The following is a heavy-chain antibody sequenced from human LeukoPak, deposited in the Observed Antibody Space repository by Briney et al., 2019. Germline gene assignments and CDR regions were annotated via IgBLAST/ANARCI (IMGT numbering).Heavy chain of an antibody. CDR2: ISGSGGST. Sequence: PGGSLRLSCAASGFTFSSYAMSWVRQAPGKGLEWVSAISGSGGSTYYADSVKGRFTISRDNAKNSLYLQMNSLRAEDMALYYCAKGRSGEPLYGSWYYYNPDPDYYYYYMDVWGKGTTVTVSS. J-gene: IGHJ6*03. V-gene: IGHV3-23*01. CDR3: AKGRSGEPLYGSWYYYNPDPDYYYYYMDV. CDR1: GFTFSSYA. D-gene: IGHD6-13*01.